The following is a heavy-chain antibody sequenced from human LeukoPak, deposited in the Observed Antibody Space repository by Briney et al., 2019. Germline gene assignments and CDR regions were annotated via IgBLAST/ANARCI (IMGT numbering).Heavy chain of an antibody. CDR2: IYYSGST. D-gene: IGHD3-9*01. CDR3: ARVHYDILTGRGPNWFDP. Sequence: SETLSLTCTVSGGSISSSSYYWGWIRQPPGKGLKWIGRIYYSGSTYYNPSLKSRVTISVDTSKTQFSLKLSSVTAADTAVYYCARVHYDILTGRGPNWFDPWGQGTLVTVSS. V-gene: IGHV4-39*07. CDR1: GGSISSSSYY. J-gene: IGHJ5*01.